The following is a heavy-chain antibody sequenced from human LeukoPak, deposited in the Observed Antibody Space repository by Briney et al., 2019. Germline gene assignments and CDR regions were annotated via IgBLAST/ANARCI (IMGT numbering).Heavy chain of an antibody. CDR3: AREGEGWGDYFRYFQH. D-gene: IGHD2/OR15-2a*01. Sequence: SVKVSCKASGGTFRRYGFSWVRQAPGQGLEWMGGIIPILGSANYAQKFQGRVTITADEFTSTAYMELDSLRSEDTAGYYCAREGEGWGDYFRYFQHWGQGTLLTVSS. V-gene: IGHV1-69*13. CDR1: GGTFRRYG. J-gene: IGHJ1*01. CDR2: IIPILGSA.